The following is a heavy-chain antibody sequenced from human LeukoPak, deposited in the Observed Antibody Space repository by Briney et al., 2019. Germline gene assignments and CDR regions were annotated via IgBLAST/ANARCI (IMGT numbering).Heavy chain of an antibody. CDR3: ARRRRITMIVLVITAGGYFDY. J-gene: IGHJ4*02. CDR2: INHSGST. CDR1: GGSFSDYY. D-gene: IGHD3-22*01. V-gene: IGHV4-34*01. Sequence: SETLSLTCAVYGGSFSDYYWSWIRQPPGKGLEWIGEINHSGSTNYNPSLKSRVTISVDTSKNQFSLKLSSVTAADTAVYYCARRRRITMIVLVITAGGYFDYWGQGTLVTVSS.